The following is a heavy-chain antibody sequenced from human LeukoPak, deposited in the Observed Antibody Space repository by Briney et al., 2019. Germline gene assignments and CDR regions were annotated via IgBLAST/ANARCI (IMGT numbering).Heavy chain of an antibody. J-gene: IGHJ4*02. CDR1: GYTFTTYA. CDR3: ARDTLTYDYVWGTIDY. Sequence: ASVKVSCKASGYTFTTYAMNWVRQAPGQGLEWMGWINPSSGDTKYPQEFQGRVTMTGDTSISTAYMELSRLRSDDTAVYYCARDTLTYDYVWGTIDYWGQGTLVTVSS. V-gene: IGHV1-2*02. CDR2: INPSSGDT. D-gene: IGHD3-16*01.